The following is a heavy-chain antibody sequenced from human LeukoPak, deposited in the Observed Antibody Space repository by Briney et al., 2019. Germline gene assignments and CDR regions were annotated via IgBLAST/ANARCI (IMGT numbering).Heavy chain of an antibody. V-gene: IGHV3-21*01. D-gene: IGHD3-22*01. CDR1: GFTFSSYS. CDR2: ISSSSSSYI. J-gene: IGHJ4*02. Sequence: GGSLRLSCAASGFTFSSYSMNWVRQAPGKGLEWVSSISSSSSSYIYYADSVKGRFTISRDNAKNSLYLQMNSLRAEDTAVYYCARETYYYDSSGYFDNWGRGTLVTVSS. CDR3: ARETYYYDSSGYFDN.